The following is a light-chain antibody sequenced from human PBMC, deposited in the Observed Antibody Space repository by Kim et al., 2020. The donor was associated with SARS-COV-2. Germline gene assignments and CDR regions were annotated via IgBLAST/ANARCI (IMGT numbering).Light chain of an antibody. CDR2: DNN. J-gene: IGLJ1*01. V-gene: IGLV1-51*01. Sequence: QKVTISCSGSSSNIGNNYVSWYQQRPETAPKLLIYDNNKRPSGIPDRFSGSKSGTSATLGITGLQTGDEADYYCGTWDNSLSAGYVFGTGTKVTVL. CDR3: GTWDNSLSAGYV. CDR1: SSNIGNNY.